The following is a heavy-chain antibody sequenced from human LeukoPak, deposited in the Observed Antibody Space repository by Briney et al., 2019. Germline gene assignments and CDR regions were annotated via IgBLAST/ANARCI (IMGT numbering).Heavy chain of an antibody. CDR1: GGSFSSYY. V-gene: IGHV4-34*01. D-gene: IGHD4-17*01. CDR2: INHSGST. CDR3: VDCYGDYVRDDMDV. Sequence: SETLSLTCAVSGGSFSSYYLRWVRQPPGKGLEWIGEINHSGSTNYNPSLKSRVTISVDTSKNQFSLKLSSVTAADTAVYYCVDCYGDYVRDDMDVWGKGTTVTVSS. J-gene: IGHJ6*03.